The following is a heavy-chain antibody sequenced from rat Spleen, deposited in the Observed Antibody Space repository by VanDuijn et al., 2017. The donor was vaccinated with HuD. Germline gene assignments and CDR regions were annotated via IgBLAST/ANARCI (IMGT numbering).Heavy chain of an antibody. CDR2: IWSGGST. Sequence: QVQLKESGPGLVQPSQTLSLTCTVSGFSLTNFGVTWVRQPPGKGLEWIGAIWSGGSTDYSSALKSRLSISRDTSKSQLLLKLNSRQTEDTAIYYCTRGGGITLFDYWGQGVMVTVSS. CDR3: TRGGGITLFDY. V-gene: IGHV2-15*01. J-gene: IGHJ2*01. D-gene: IGHD1-4*01. CDR1: GFSLTNFG.